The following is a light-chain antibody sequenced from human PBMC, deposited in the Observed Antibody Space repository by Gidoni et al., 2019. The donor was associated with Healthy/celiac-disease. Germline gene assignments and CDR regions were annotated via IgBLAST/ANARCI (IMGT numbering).Light chain of an antibody. CDR3: QQSYSTLALT. Sequence: DIQMTQSPSSLSASVGDRVTITCRASQSISSYLNWYQQKPGKAPKLLIYAASSLQSGVPSRFSGIGSGTDFTLTISSLQPEDFATYYCQQSYSTLALTFGGGTKVEIK. V-gene: IGKV1-39*01. J-gene: IGKJ4*01. CDR1: QSISSY. CDR2: AAS.